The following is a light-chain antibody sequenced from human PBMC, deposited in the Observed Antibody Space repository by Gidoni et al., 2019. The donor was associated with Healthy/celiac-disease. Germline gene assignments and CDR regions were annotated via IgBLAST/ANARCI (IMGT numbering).Light chain of an antibody. V-gene: IGKV3-20*01. CDR1: QSVSSSY. CDR3: QQYGSSPRT. Sequence: EIVLTQSPGTLSLSPGERATLSCRPSQSVSSSYLAWYQQKPGQAPRLLIYGASSRATGIPDRFSGSGSGTDFTLTISRLEPEDFAVYYWQQYGSSPRTFGPGTKVEIK. J-gene: IGKJ3*01. CDR2: GAS.